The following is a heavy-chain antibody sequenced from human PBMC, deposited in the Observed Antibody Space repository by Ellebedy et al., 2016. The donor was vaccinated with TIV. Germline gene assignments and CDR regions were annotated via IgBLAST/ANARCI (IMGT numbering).Heavy chain of an antibody. CDR1: GFTFSSYD. J-gene: IGHJ4*02. CDR2: IGTAGDT. Sequence: GESLKISCAASGFTFSSYDMHWVRQATGKCLEWVSAIGTAGDTYYPGSVKGRFTISRENAKNSLYLQMNSLRAEDTAVYYCARLGGGAAANYWGQGTLVTVSS. D-gene: IGHD6-13*01. V-gene: IGHV3-13*01. CDR3: ARLGGGAAANY.